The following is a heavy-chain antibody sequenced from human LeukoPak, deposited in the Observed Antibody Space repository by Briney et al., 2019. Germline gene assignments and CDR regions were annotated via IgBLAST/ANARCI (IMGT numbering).Heavy chain of an antibody. V-gene: IGHV4-59*01. CDR3: ARGRCRNSGCRPYFDY. D-gene: IGHD2/OR15-2a*01. J-gene: IGHJ4*02. CDR2: IYYSEST. CDR1: GDSISNYY. Sequence: PSETLSLTCTVSGDSISNYYWSWIRQPPGKGLEWIGYIYYSESTNYNPSLKSRVTISTDTSKSQFSLNLRSVTAEDTGIYYCARGRCRNSGCRPYFDYWGQRTQVTVSS.